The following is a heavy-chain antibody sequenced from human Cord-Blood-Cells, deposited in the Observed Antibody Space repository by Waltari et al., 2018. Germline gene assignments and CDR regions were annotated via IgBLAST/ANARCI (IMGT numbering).Heavy chain of an antibody. CDR2: IYYSGST. Sequence: QLQLQESGPGLVKPSETLSLTCTVSGGSISSSSYYWGWIRQPPGKGLEWIGSIYYSGSTYYNPSLKSRVTISVDTSKNQFSRKLSSVTAADTAVYYCARSKLVWFDPWGQGTLVTVSS. D-gene: IGHD6-6*01. V-gene: IGHV4-39*01. CDR3: ARSKLVWFDP. J-gene: IGHJ5*02. CDR1: GGSISSSSYY.